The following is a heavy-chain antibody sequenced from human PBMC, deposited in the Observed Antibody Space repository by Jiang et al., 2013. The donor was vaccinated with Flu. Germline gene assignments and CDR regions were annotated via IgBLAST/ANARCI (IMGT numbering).Heavy chain of an antibody. J-gene: IGHJ4*02. CDR3: ARDSQWLIDY. V-gene: IGHV3-7*03. D-gene: IGHD6-19*01. CDR2: IKQDGSGK. Sequence: VANIKQDGSGKYYVDSVKGRFTISRDNAKNSLYLQMNSLRAEDTAVYYCARDSQWLIDYWGQGTLVTVSS.